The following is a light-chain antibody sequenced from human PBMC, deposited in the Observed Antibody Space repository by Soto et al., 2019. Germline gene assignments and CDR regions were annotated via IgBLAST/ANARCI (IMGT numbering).Light chain of an antibody. J-gene: IGKJ2*01. V-gene: IGKV3-20*01. CDR3: QQYGSSSYT. CDR2: GAS. Sequence: EIVLTQSPGTLSLSPGERATLSCRASQSVSSSYLAWYQQKPGQAPRLLIYGASSRATGIPERFSGSGSGTDFTLTISRLEPEDFALYYCQQYGSSSYTFGQGTRLEIK. CDR1: QSVSSSY.